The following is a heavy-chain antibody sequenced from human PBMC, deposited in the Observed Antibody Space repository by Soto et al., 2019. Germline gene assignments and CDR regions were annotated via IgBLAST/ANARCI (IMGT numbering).Heavy chain of an antibody. CDR1: GGSISSGGYY. J-gene: IGHJ3*02. CDR2: IYYSGST. D-gene: IGHD4-17*01. CDR3: ARDTALNVYGDYPNPQTDAFDI. Sequence: SETLSLTCTVSGGSISSGGYYWSWIRQHPGKGLEWIGYIYYSGSTYYNPSLKSRVTISVDTSKNQFSRKLSSVTAADTAVYYCARDTALNVYGDYPNPQTDAFDIWGQGTMVTLSS. V-gene: IGHV4-31*03.